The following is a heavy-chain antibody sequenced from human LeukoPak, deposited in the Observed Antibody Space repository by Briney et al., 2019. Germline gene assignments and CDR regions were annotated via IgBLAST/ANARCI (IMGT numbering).Heavy chain of an antibody. CDR3: ARFGTSSARFFDQ. CDR2: IHHGGST. CDR1: GVSISAYY. D-gene: IGHD6-6*01. J-gene: IGHJ4*02. Sequence: PSETVSRTCTVSGVSISAYYWSWIRQPPGKGLEWIGYIHHGGSTNYYPSLKSRVTIALDTSKNQFSLKLNSVTAADTAVYYCARFGTSSARFFDQWGQGTLVRVSS. V-gene: IGHV4-59*01.